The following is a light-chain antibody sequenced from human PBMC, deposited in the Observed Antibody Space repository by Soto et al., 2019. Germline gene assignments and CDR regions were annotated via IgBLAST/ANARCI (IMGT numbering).Light chain of an antibody. CDR3: QQSYSTPRT. CDR2: AAS. CDR1: QSISSY. Sequence: DIQMTQSPSSPSASVGDRVTITCRASQSISSYLNWYQQKPGKAPKLLIYAASSLQSGVPSRFSGSGSGTDFTLTISSLQPEDFATYYCQQSYSTPRTFGQGPKVDIK. V-gene: IGKV1-39*01. J-gene: IGKJ1*01.